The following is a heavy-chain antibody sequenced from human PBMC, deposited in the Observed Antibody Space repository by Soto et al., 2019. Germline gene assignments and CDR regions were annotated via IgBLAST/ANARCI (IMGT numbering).Heavy chain of an antibody. J-gene: IGHJ4*02. CDR3: ARDFERYCSGGSCYSWNY. Sequence: ASVKVSCKASGYTFTSYGISWARQAPGQGLEWMGWISAYNGNTNYAQKLQGRVTMTTDTSTSTAYMELRSLRSDDTAVYYCARDFERYCSGGSCYSWNYWGQGTLVTVSS. CDR1: GYTFTSYG. CDR2: ISAYNGNT. D-gene: IGHD2-15*01. V-gene: IGHV1-18*01.